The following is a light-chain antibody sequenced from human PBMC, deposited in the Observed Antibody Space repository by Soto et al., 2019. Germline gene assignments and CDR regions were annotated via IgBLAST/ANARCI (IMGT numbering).Light chain of an antibody. V-gene: IGLV1-44*01. CDR3: GAWYDSLNGPG. Sequence: QSVLTQPPSASGTPGQRVTISCSGSSSNIEGNTVFWYQQLPGTAPKLLIYHNNQRPSGVPDRFSGSKSGTSASLAISGLQSEDEADYYCGAWYDSLNGPGFGGGTTLTVL. CDR2: HNN. CDR1: SSNIEGNT. J-gene: IGLJ2*01.